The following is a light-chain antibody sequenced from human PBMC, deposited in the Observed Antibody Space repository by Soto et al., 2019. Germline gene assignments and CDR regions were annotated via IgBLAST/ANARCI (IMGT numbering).Light chain of an antibody. CDR3: CSYAGSYDYV. V-gene: IGLV2-11*01. CDR1: SSDVGAYNY. CDR2: DVN. J-gene: IGLJ1*01. Sequence: QSALTQPRSVSWSPGQSVTISCTGSSSDVGAYNYVSWYQHNTGKAPKLLIYDVNKRPSGVPDRFSGSKFGNTASLTISGLQADDEATFYCCSYAGSYDYVFGTGTKVTVL.